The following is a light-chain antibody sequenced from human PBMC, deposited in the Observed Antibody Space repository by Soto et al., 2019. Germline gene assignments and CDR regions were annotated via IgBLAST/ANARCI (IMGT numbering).Light chain of an antibody. CDR1: SGYSNYK. CDR2: VGTGGIVG. Sequence: QLVLTQPPSASASLGASVTLTCTLSSGYSNYKVDWYQQRPGKGPRFVMRVGTGGIVGSKGDGIPDRFSVLGSDLNRYLTIKNIQEEDESDYHCGADHGSGSNFVYLVFGGGTKVTVL. V-gene: IGLV9-49*01. CDR3: GADHGSGSNFVYLV. J-gene: IGLJ2*01.